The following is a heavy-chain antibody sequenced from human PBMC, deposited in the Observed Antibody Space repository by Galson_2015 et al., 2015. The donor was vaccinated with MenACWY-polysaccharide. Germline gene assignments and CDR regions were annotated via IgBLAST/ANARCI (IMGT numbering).Heavy chain of an antibody. J-gene: IGHJ3*02. Sequence: CAISGDSVSSNSVTWNWIRQSPSRGLEWLGRTYYRSKWYNNYAVSVKSRITINPDTSKNQFSLQLNSVTPEDTAVYFCARDRGYLAFDIWGQGTMVTVS. CDR2: TYYRSKWYN. V-gene: IGHV6-1*01. D-gene: IGHD6-13*01. CDR1: GDSVSSNSVT. CDR3: ARDRGYLAFDI.